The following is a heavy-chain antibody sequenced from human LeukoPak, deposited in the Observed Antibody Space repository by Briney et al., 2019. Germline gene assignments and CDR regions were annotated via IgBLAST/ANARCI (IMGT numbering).Heavy chain of an antibody. D-gene: IGHD3-16*01. V-gene: IGHV4-34*01. J-gene: IGHJ4*02. CDR3: ARVVGFRGIDH. CDR2: INHSGST. CDR1: GGSFSGYY. Sequence: SETLSLTCAVYGGSFSGYYWSWIRQPPGKGLEWIGEINHSGSTNYNPSLKSRVTISVDTSKNQFSLKLSSVTAADTAVYYCARVVGFRGIDHWGQGTPVTVSS.